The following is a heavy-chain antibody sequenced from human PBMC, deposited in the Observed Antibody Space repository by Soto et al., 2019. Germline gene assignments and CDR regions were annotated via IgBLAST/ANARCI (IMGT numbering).Heavy chain of an antibody. CDR3: ARQPIRFRYYYYMDV. CDR2: IYYSGST. J-gene: IGHJ6*03. Sequence: PSETLSLTCTVSGGSISSSSYYWGWIRQPPGKGLEWIGSIYYSGSTYYNPSLKSRVTISVDTSKNQFSLKLSSVTAADTAVYYCARQPIRFRYYYYMDVWGKGTTVTVSS. CDR1: GGSISSSSYY. V-gene: IGHV4-39*01. D-gene: IGHD3-3*01.